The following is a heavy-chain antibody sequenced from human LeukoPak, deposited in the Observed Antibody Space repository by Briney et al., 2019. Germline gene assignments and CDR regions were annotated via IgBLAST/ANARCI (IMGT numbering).Heavy chain of an antibody. Sequence: SETLSLTCAVYGGSFSGYYWSWIRQPPGKGLEWIGEINHSGSTNYNPSLKSRVTISVDTSKNQFSLKLSSVTAADTAVYYCARKQTLLSFDYWGQGTLVTVSS. V-gene: IGHV4-34*01. CDR1: GGSFSGYY. CDR2: INHSGST. D-gene: IGHD1/OR15-1a*01. J-gene: IGHJ4*02. CDR3: ARKQTLLSFDY.